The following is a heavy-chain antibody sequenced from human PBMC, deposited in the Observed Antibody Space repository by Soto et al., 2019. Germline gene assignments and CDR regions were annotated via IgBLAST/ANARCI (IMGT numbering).Heavy chain of an antibody. CDR2: IYHSGST. Sequence: SETLSLTCAVSDGSISSSNWWSWVRQPPGKGLEWIGEIYHSGSTNYNPSLKSRVTISVDKSKNQFSLKLSSVTAADTAVYYCARDLTYYDSSGYYSWGQGTLVTVSS. CDR1: DGSISSSNW. D-gene: IGHD3-22*01. CDR3: ARDLTYYDSSGYYS. V-gene: IGHV4-4*02. J-gene: IGHJ4*02.